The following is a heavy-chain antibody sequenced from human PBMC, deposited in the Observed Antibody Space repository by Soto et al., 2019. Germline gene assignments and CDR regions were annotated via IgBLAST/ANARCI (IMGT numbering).Heavy chain of an antibody. D-gene: IGHD3-3*01. Sequence: SSVKVSCKASGYTFTRYDINWVRQATGQGLEWMGWMNANNGNTDYAQKFQGRVTMTRDTSTSTAYMELSSLRSEDTAVYYCAREEDFGVAAPFDYWGQGTLVTVSS. CDR3: AREEDFGVAAPFDY. V-gene: IGHV1-8*01. CDR2: MNANNGNT. CDR1: GYTFTRYD. J-gene: IGHJ4*02.